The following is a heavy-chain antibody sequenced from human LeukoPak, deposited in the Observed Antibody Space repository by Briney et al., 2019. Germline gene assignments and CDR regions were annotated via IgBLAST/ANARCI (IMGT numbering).Heavy chain of an antibody. Sequence: PGGSLRLSCAASGFTFLSYGMHWVRQAPGKGLEWVAFIRYDGSNKYYADSVKGRFTISRDNAKNSLYLQMNSLRAEDTAVYYCARTGLMVYAILAFDIWGQGTMVTVSS. V-gene: IGHV3-30*02. CDR3: ARTGLMVYAILAFDI. CDR1: GFTFLSYG. CDR2: IRYDGSNK. J-gene: IGHJ3*02. D-gene: IGHD2-8*01.